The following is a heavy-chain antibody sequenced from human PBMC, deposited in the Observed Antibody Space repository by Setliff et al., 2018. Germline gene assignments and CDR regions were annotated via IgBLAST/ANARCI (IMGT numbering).Heavy chain of an antibody. V-gene: IGHV3-21*01. D-gene: IGHD3-16*01. CDR2: ISSSSSSI. CDR3: TRDQGRLGSYSHFYYMDV. Sequence: SGGSLRLSCAASGFTFSSYSMNWVRQAPGKGLEWVSSISSSSSSIYYADSVKGRFTISRDNANNSMSLQMNSLRAEDSGVYYCTRDQGRLGSYSHFYYMDVWGKGTTVTVSS. CDR1: GFTFSSYS. J-gene: IGHJ6*03.